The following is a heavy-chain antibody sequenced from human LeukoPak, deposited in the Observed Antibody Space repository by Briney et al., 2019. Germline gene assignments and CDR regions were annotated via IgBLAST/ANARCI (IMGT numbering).Heavy chain of an antibody. V-gene: IGHV3-48*03. CDR3: ARGTAHCSGGSCFHPFDD. J-gene: IGHJ4*02. Sequence: GGSLRLSCAASGFTFSSYEMNWVRQAPGKGLEWVSYISSSGSTIYYADSVKGRFTISRDNAKNSLYLQVNSLRAEDTAVYYCARGTAHCSGGSCFHPFDDWGQGTLVTVPS. CDR2: ISSSGSTI. D-gene: IGHD2-15*01. CDR1: GFTFSSYE.